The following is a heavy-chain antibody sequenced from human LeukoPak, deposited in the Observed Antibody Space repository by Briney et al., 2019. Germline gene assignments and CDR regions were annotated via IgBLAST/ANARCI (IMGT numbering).Heavy chain of an antibody. D-gene: IGHD6-19*01. Sequence: PGGTLRLSCAASGFTFITYGMSWVRQAPGKGLEWVSAISGSGGGTYYADSVKGRFTISRDNSKNTLFLQMNSLRAEDTAVYYCAKDHSSGWPYCFPYWGQGTLVTVSS. J-gene: IGHJ4*02. V-gene: IGHV3-23*01. CDR3: AKDHSSGWPYCFPY. CDR1: GFTFITYG. CDR2: ISGSGGGT.